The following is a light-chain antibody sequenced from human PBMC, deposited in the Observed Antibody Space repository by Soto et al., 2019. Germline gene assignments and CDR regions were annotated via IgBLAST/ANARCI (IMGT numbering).Light chain of an antibody. CDR3: SSYTSWNTVV. CDR1: SSDIANYNY. V-gene: IGLV2-14*03. Sequence: QSALTQPASVSGSPGQSITISCSGASSDIANYNYVSWYQQHPDKPPKHIVYDVVIRPSGVSTRFSGSKSGNTASLTISGLLTEDEADYYCSSYTSWNTVVFGGGTKVTVL. J-gene: IGLJ2*01. CDR2: DVV.